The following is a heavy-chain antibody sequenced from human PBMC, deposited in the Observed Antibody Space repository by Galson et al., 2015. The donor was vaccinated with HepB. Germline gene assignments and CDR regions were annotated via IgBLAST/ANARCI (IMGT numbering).Heavy chain of an antibody. Sequence: CAISGDSVSSNSAVWNWIRQSPSRGLEWLGRTYYRSRGYNDYAVSVKRRISINADTSKNQVSLQLNSVTPDDTAVYYCAYGVDVWGQGTRVTVS. J-gene: IGHJ6*02. CDR1: GDSVSSNSAV. CDR3: AYGVDV. V-gene: IGHV6-1*01. CDR2: TYYRSRGYN.